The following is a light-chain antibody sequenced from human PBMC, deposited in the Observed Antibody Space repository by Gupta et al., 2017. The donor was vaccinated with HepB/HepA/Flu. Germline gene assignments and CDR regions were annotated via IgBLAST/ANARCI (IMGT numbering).Light chain of an antibody. CDR3: QAWDSSTVV. Sequence: SYALTQPPSVSVSPGQTASITCSGNTLGDKYACWYQQKPGQSPVLVIYQDTKRPSGIPERFSASASGTTATLTMRGTQAMDDDDYYCQAWDSSTVVFGGGTKLTVL. CDR1: TLGDKY. V-gene: IGLV3-1*01. CDR2: QDT. J-gene: IGLJ2*01.